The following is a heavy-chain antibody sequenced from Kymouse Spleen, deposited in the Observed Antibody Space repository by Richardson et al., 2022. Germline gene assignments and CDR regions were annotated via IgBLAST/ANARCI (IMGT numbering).Heavy chain of an antibody. J-gene: IGHJ3*02. D-gene: IGHD1-7*01. Sequence: QVQLQQWGAGLLKPSETLSLTCAVYGGSFSGYYWSWIRQPPGKGLEWIGEINHSGSTNYNPSLKSRVTISVDTSKNQFSLKLSSVTAADTAVYYCAREGITGTTDAFDIWGQGTMVTVSS. CDR1: GGSFSGYY. CDR2: INHSGST. CDR3: AREGITGTTDAFDI. V-gene: IGHV4-34*01.